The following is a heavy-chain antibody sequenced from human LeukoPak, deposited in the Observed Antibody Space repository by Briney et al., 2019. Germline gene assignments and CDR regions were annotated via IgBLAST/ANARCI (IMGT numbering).Heavy chain of an antibody. J-gene: IGHJ6*03. Sequence: PSETLSLTCAVYGGSFSGHYWSWIRQPPGKGLEWIGDINQNGSTNYNPSLKSRLTISVDTTNNQFSLKLSSVTAADTDVYYCARYSSSSTRSTNYYYYYMDVWGKGTTVTVSS. D-gene: IGHD6-6*01. CDR1: GGSFSGHY. V-gene: IGHV4-34*01. CDR2: INQNGST. CDR3: ARYSSSSTRSTNYYYYYMDV.